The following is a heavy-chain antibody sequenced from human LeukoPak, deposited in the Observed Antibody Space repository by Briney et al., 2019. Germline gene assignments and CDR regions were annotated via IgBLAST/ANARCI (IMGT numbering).Heavy chain of an antibody. V-gene: IGHV4-4*02. J-gene: IGHJ6*02. D-gene: IGHD6-6*01. Sequence: SGTLSLTCAVSGGSISSSNWWSWVRQPPGKGLEWIGEIYHSGSTNYNPSLKSRVTISVDKSKNQFSLKLSSVTAADTAVYYCARVLEGYSSSSFDADYYYYYGMDVWGQGTTVTVSS. CDR3: ARVLEGYSSSSFDADYYYYYGMDV. CDR2: IYHSGST. CDR1: GGSISSSNW.